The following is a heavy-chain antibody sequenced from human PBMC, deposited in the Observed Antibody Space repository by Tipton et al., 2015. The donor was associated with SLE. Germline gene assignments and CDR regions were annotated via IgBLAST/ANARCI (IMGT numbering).Heavy chain of an antibody. V-gene: IGHV4-59*01. CDR1: GGSISSYY. CDR2: IYYSGST. D-gene: IGHD3-3*01. CDR3: ARDGRVFGDPPGGYLDV. J-gene: IGHJ6*03. Sequence: TLSLTCTVSGGSISSYYWSWIRQPPGKGLEWIGYIYYSGSTNYNPSPKSRVPISVETSTNQFSLKLSSGTAADTALYYCARDGRVFGDPPGGYLDVWGKGTTATISS.